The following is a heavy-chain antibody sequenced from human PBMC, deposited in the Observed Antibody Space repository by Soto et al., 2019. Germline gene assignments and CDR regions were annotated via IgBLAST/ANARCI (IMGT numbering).Heavy chain of an antibody. CDR3: AKGNTSGWYFFDY. CDR1: GFTFSNCA. D-gene: IGHD6-19*01. V-gene: IGHV3-23*01. CDR2: ISGTGRST. J-gene: IGHJ4*02. Sequence: GGSLRLSCEASGFTFSNCAMSWVRQAPGEGLEWVSGISGTGRSTFYADSVKDRFTISRDNSKNTVYLQMSSLRAEDTAVYFCAKGNTSGWYFFDYWGQGTLVTVAS.